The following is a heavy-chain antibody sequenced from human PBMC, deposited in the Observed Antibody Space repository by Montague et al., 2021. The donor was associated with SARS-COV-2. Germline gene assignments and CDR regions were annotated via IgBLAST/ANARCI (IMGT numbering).Heavy chain of an antibody. J-gene: IGHJ4*02. CDR1: VFTSGDYQ. V-gene: IGHV3-7*01. CDR3: ARSPRGSGTGWLDY. Sequence: SLRLSCAASVFTSGDYQMTWVRQAPGKGLQWVANINQDETAKTYVDSVKGRSTISRDNAKHSLILQMNSLKDEDTAVYYCARSPRGSGTGWLDYWGQGTLVTVSS. CDR2: INQDETAK. D-gene: IGHD3/OR15-3a*01.